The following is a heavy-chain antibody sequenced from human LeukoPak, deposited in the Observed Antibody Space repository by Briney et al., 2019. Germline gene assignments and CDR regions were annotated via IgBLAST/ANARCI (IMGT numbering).Heavy chain of an antibody. J-gene: IGHJ6*02. V-gene: IGHV3-7*01. CDR2: IKQDGSEK. CDR1: GFTFSSYW. Sequence: GGSLRLSCAASGFTFSSYWMSWVRQAPGKGLEWVANIKQDGSEKYYVDSVKGRFTISRDNAKNSLYLQMNSLRAEDTAVYYCARVGGIAARYYYYGMDVWGQGTTVTVSS. D-gene: IGHD6-13*01. CDR3: ARVGGIAARYYYYGMDV.